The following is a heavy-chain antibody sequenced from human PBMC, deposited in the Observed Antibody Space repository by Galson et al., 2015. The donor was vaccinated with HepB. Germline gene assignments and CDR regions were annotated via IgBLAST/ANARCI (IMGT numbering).Heavy chain of an antibody. V-gene: IGHV3-33*01. D-gene: IGHD2-2*01. CDR2: IWYDGSNK. Sequence: SLRLSCAASGFTFSSYGMHWVRQAPGKGLEWVAVIWYDGSNKYYADSVKGRFTISRDNSKNTLYLQMNSLRAEDTAVYYCAGDARADIVVVPAAYDAFDIWGQGTMVTVSS. CDR3: AGDARADIVVVPAAYDAFDI. J-gene: IGHJ3*02. CDR1: GFTFSSYG.